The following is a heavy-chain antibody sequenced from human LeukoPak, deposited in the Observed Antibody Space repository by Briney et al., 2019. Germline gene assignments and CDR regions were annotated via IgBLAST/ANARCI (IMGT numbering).Heavy chain of an antibody. V-gene: IGHV4-59*01. J-gene: IGHJ4*02. CDR3: ARSTYYYDSSGYYLPGDFDY. D-gene: IGHD3-22*01. CDR1: GGSISSYY. CDR2: IYYSGST. Sequence: SETLSLTCTVSGGSISSYYWSWIRHPPGKGLEWIGYIYYSGSTNYNPSLKSRVTISVEPSKNQFSLKLSSVTAADTAVYYCARSTYYYDSSGYYLPGDFDYWGQGTLVTVSS.